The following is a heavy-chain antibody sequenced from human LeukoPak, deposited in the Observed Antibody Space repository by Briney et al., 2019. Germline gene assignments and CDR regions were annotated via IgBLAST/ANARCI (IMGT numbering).Heavy chain of an antibody. D-gene: IGHD3-22*01. Sequence: PGRSLRLSCAASGFTFSSYGMHWVRQAPGKGLEWVAVISYDGSNKYYADSVKGRFTISRDNSKNTLYLQMNSLRAEDTAVYYCANCYDSSGEGGIDYWGQGTLVTVSS. V-gene: IGHV3-30*18. CDR3: ANCYDSSGEGGIDY. J-gene: IGHJ4*02. CDR2: ISYDGSNK. CDR1: GFTFSSYG.